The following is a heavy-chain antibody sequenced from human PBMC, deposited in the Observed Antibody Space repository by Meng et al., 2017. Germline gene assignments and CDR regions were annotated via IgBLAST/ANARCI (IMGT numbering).Heavy chain of an antibody. CDR1: GGSISSSNW. V-gene: IGHV4-4*02. J-gene: IGHJ4*02. Sequence: QVRLTEPGPGLVKPSGTLALTCAGSGGSISSSNWWSWVRQPPGKGLEWIGEIYHSGSTNYNPSLKSRVTISVDKSKNQFSLKLSSVTAADTAVYYCARIGDWGSTRYFDYWGQGTLVTVSS. CDR3: ARIGDWGSTRYFDY. D-gene: IGHD7-27*01. CDR2: IYHSGST.